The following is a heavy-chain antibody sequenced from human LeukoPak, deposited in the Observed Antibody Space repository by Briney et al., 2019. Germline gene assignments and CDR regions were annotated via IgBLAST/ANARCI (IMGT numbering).Heavy chain of an antibody. D-gene: IGHD6-13*01. CDR2: MNPNSGNT. V-gene: IGHV1-8*01. Sequence: EASVKVSCKASGYTFTSYDINWVRQATGQGLEWMGWMNPNSGNTGYAQKFQGRVTMTRNTSISTAYMVLSRLRSDDTAVYYCARPRRSSSWYATNWFDPWGQGTLVTVSS. CDR3: ARPRRSSSWYATNWFDP. CDR1: GYTFTSYD. J-gene: IGHJ5*02.